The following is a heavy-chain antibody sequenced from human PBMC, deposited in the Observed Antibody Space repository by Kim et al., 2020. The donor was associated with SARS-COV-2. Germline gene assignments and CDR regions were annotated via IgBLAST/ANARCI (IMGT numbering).Heavy chain of an antibody. J-gene: IGHJ4*02. V-gene: IGHV3-21*01. D-gene: IGHD2-15*01. CDR2: ISSSSSYI. CDR1: GFTFSSYS. CDR3: ARDRGILGTVDY. Sequence: GGSLRLSCAASGFTFSSYSMNWVRQAPGKGLEWVSSISSSSSYIYYADSVKGRFTISRDNAKNSLYLQMNSLRAEDTAVYYCARDRGILGTVDYWGQGTLVTVSS.